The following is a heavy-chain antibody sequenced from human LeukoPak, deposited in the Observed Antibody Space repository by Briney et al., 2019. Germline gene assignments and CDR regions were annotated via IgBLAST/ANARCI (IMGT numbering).Heavy chain of an antibody. D-gene: IGHD6-19*01. CDR1: GFTVSSNY. J-gene: IGHJ4*02. CDR2: IYSGGST. V-gene: IGHV3-66*01. Sequence: GGSLRLSCAASGFTVSSNYMSWVRQAPGKGPEWVSVIYSGGSTYYADSVKGRFTISRDNSKNTLYLQMNSLRAEDTAVYYCARDLFGYSSGWYAGYWGQGTLVTVSS. CDR3: ARDLFGYSSGWYAGY.